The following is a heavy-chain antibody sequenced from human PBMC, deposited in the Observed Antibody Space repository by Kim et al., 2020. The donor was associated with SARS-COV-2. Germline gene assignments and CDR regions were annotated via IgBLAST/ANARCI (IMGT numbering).Heavy chain of an antibody. V-gene: IGHV3-49*04. Sequence: GGSLRLSCTASGFTFGDYAMSWVRQAPGKGLEWVGFIRSKAYGGTTEYAASVKGRFTISRDDSKSIAYLQMNSLKTEDTAVYYCTRDGAPRYCSSTSCQTDDAFDIWGQGTMVTVSS. CDR2: IRSKAYGGTT. D-gene: IGHD2-2*01. CDR3: TRDGAPRYCSSTSCQTDDAFDI. J-gene: IGHJ3*02. CDR1: GFTFGDYA.